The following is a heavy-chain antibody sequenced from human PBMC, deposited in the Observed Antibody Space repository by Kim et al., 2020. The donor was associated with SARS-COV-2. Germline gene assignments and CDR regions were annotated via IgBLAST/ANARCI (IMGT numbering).Heavy chain of an antibody. J-gene: IGHJ3*02. CDR1: GHSVSSTNVA. V-gene: IGHV6-1*01. D-gene: IGHD2-8*01. CDR3: ARRLITGTDGGAFDI. Sequence: SQTLSLTCAISGHSVSSTNVAWNWIRQSPSRGLEWLGRTYYRSKWYNDYATSVKSRITINPDTSKNQVSLMLNSVTPDDTAVYYCARRLITGTDGGAFDIWGPGTMVTVSS. CDR2: TYYRSKWYN.